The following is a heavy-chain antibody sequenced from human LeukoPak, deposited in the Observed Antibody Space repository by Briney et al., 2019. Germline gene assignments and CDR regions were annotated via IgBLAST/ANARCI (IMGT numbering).Heavy chain of an antibody. D-gene: IGHD3-3*01. Sequence: GGSLRLSCAASGFTFSSYGMHWVRQAPGKGLEWVAFIRYDGSNKYYADSVKGRFTISRDNSKNTLYLQMNSLRAEDTAVYYCATNYDFWSGLLNYWGQGTLVTVSS. V-gene: IGHV3-30*02. J-gene: IGHJ4*02. CDR1: GFTFSSYG. CDR2: IRYDGSNK. CDR3: ATNYDFWSGLLNY.